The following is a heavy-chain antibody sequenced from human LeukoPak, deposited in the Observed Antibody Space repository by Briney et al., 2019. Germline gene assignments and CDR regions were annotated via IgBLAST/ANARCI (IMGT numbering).Heavy chain of an antibody. CDR1: GGSISSYY. J-gene: IGHJ5*02. CDR3: ARAGIAAAGTRFDP. V-gene: IGHV4-59*01. Sequence: SETLSLTCTVSGGSISSYYWSWIRQPPGKGLEWIGYIYYSGSTNYNPSLTSRVTISVDTSKNQFSLKLSSVTAADTAVYYCARAGIAAAGTRFDPWGQGTLVTVSS. CDR2: IYYSGST. D-gene: IGHD6-13*01.